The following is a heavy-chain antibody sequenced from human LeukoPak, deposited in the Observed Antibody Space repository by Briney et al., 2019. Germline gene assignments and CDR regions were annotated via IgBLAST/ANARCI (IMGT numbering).Heavy chain of an antibody. J-gene: IGHJ4*02. D-gene: IGHD3-3*01. CDR1: GFTFRSYW. Sequence: GGSLRLSCAASGFTFRSYWMHWVRQAPGKGLVWVSRINSDASTTNYADSVKGRFTISRDNAKNTLYLQMNSLRAEDTAVYYCARAPYFDFWSGYPPDYWGQGTLVTVSS. CDR2: INSDASTT. V-gene: IGHV3-74*01. CDR3: ARAPYFDFWSGYPPDY.